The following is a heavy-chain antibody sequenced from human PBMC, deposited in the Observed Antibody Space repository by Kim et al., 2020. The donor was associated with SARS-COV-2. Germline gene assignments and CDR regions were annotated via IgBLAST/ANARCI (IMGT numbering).Heavy chain of an antibody. V-gene: IGHV4-34*01. CDR3: ARGAERQWGRARHYPLYFDY. Sequence: SETLSLTCAVYGGSFSGYYWSWIRQPPGKGLEWIGEINHSGSTNYNPSLKSRVTISVDTSKNQFSLKLSSVTAADTAVYYCARGAERQWGRARHYPLYFDYWGQGTLVTVSS. CDR1: GGSFSGYY. D-gene: IGHD6-6*01. J-gene: IGHJ4*02. CDR2: INHSGST.